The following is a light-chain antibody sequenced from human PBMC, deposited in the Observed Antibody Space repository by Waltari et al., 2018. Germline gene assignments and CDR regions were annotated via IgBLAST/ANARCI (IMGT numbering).Light chain of an antibody. CDR2: DVS. V-gene: IGKV1-5*01. CDR3: QQYNTWPLS. CDR1: QSVTRY. J-gene: IGKJ3*01. Sequence: DIQMTQSPSTLSASVGDRVTIPCRASQSVTRYLAWYQQKPGKAPKVLIWDVSSLERGVPSRFSGSGSGTEFTLTISSLQSEDFAVYYCQQYNTWPLSVGPGTTVDIK.